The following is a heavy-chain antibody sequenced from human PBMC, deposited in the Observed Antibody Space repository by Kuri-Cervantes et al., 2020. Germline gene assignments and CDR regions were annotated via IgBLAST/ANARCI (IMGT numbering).Heavy chain of an antibody. V-gene: IGHV1-46*01. J-gene: IGHJ4*02. CDR3: AFSLSYDSSGYFFDY. D-gene: IGHD3-22*01. CDR1: RYTFTSYY. CDR2: INPSGGST. Sequence: ASVKVSCKASRYTFTSYYMHWVRQAPGQGLEWMGIINPSGGSTSYAQKFQGRVTITTDESTSTAYMELSSLRSEDTAVYYCAFSLSYDSSGYFFDYWGQGTLVTVSS.